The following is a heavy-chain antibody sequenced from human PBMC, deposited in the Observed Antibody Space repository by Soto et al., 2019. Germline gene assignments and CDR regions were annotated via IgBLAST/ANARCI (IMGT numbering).Heavy chain of an antibody. J-gene: IGHJ4*02. V-gene: IGHV3-30*18. CDR2: ISYDGSNK. CDR1: GFTFSSYG. CDR3: AKDLLSYYDYVWGRLGYFDY. Sequence: QVQLVESGGGVVQPGRSLRLSCAASGFTFSSYGMHWVRQAPGKGLEGVAVISYDGSNKYYADSVKGRFTISRDNSKNTLYLQMNSLRAEDTAVYYCAKDLLSYYDYVWGRLGYFDYWGQGTLVTVSS. D-gene: IGHD3-16*01.